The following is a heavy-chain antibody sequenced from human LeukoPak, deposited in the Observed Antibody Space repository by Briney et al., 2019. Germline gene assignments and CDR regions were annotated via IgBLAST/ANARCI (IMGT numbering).Heavy chain of an antibody. Sequence: KPSETLSLTCTVSGGYISSGGYYWSWIRQPPGKGLEWIGYIYHSGSTYYNPSLKSRVTISVDRSKNQFSLKLSSVTAADTAVYYCALSGYSGYGEYFQHWGQGTLVTVSS. CDR1: GGYISSGGYY. V-gene: IGHV4-30-2*01. CDR2: IYHSGST. J-gene: IGHJ1*01. D-gene: IGHD5-12*01. CDR3: ALSGYSGYGEYFQH.